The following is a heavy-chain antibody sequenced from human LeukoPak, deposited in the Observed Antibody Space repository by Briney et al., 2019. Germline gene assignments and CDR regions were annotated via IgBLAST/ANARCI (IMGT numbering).Heavy chain of an antibody. CDR3: ATPYYYDSSGYPPV. J-gene: IGHJ4*02. CDR2: FDPEDGET. CDR1: GYTLTELS. Sequence: APVKVSCKVSGYTLTELSMHWVRQAPGKGLEWMGGFDPEDGETIYAQKFQGRVTMTEDTSTDTAYMELSSLRSEDTAVYYCATPYYYDSSGYPPVWGQGTLVTVSS. D-gene: IGHD3-22*01. V-gene: IGHV1-24*01.